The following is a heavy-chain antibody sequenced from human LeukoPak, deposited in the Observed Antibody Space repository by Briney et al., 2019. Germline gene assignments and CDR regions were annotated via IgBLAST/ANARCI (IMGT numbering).Heavy chain of an antibody. J-gene: IGHJ4*02. CDR3: AKEWADH. CDR1: GFTFSSYA. Sequence: GGSLRLSCAASGFTFSSYAMHWVRQAPGKGLEWVAVISYDGSNKYYADSVKGRFTISRDNSKNTLYLQMNSLRAEDTAVYYCAKEWADHWGQGTLVTVSS. CDR2: ISYDGSNK. V-gene: IGHV3-30*04.